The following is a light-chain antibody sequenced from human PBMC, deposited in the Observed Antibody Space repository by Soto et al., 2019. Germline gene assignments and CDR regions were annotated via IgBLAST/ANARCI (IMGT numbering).Light chain of an antibody. CDR3: QQTRRAPRT. Sequence: ETVMTQSPATLSVSPGERATLSCRASQSINNNLAWYQQKPGQAPRLIMFRTSTRATGVPARFSGSGSETDFNLTISSLQSEDFAVYYCQQTRRAPRTFGPGTKLEIK. V-gene: IGKV3-15*01. CDR1: QSINNN. CDR2: RTS. J-gene: IGKJ2*01.